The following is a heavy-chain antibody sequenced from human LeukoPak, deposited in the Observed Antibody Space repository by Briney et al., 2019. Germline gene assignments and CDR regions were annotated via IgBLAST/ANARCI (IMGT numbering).Heavy chain of an antibody. Sequence: GGSLRLSCAASGFTFSDYYMSWIRQAPGKGLEWISYISGGGRTIYYADSVKGRFTISRDNAKNSLYLQMNSLRAEDTAVYYCARGPLWFGELFWFDPWGQGTLVTVSS. CDR1: GFTFSDYY. V-gene: IGHV3-11*04. CDR3: ARGPLWFGELFWFDP. J-gene: IGHJ5*02. D-gene: IGHD3-10*01. CDR2: ISGGGRTI.